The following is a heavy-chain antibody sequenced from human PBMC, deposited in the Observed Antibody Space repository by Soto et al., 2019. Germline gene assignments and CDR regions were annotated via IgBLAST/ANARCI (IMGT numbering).Heavy chain of an antibody. CDR3: AKGYSYGYELDYYGMDV. V-gene: IGHV4-30-2*01. J-gene: IGHJ6*02. Sequence: PSETLSLTCAVSGGSISSGGYSWSWIRQLPGKGLEWIGYIYHSGSTYYNPSLKSRVTISVDRSKNQFSLKLSSVTAADTAVYYCAKGYSYGYELDYYGMDVWGQGTTVTVSS. D-gene: IGHD5-18*01. CDR1: GGSISSGGYS. CDR2: IYHSGST.